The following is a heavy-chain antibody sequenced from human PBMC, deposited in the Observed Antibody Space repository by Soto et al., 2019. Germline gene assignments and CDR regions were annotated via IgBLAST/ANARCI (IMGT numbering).Heavy chain of an antibody. Sequence: GGSLRLSCEGAGVTGSSHAMTWISKAPGKGPEWVSTVTADGGTYYADSVKGRFAMSRDTSENTLYLQMNSLGAEDTAAYYCAPHVSCSGGSCQYDAFAIRGQGTMVTVSS. J-gene: IGHJ3*02. CDR3: APHVSCSGGSCQYDAFAI. D-gene: IGHD2-15*01. CDR2: VTADGGT. CDR1: GVTGSSHA. V-gene: IGHV3-23*01.